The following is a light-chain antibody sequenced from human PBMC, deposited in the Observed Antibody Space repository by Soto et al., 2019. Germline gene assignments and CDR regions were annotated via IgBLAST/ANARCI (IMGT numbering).Light chain of an antibody. Sequence: QSALTQPASVSGSPGQSITISCTGSSSDVGSYNLVSWHQQYPGKAPKLMIYEGSKRPSGVSNRFSGSKSGNTASLTISGRQAEGEGDFYCCSYAGRSTLVFGGGTKLTVL. CDR2: EGS. V-gene: IGLV2-23*01. CDR1: SSDVGSYNL. CDR3: CSYAGRSTLV. J-gene: IGLJ3*02.